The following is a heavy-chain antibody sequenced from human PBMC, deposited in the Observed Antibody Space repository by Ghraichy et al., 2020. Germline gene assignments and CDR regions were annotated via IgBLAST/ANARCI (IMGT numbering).Heavy chain of an antibody. CDR2: INPDSGDT. Sequence: ASVKVSCKTSGYTFIDFYIFWVRQAPGQGPEWMGWINPDSGDTNYVQRFQGRVTMTRDTSIATAYVELTRLTSDDTAVYYCERARTSGRHEYFQYWGQGTLVTVSS. CDR1: GYTFIDFY. D-gene: IGHD1-14*01. J-gene: IGHJ1*01. CDR3: ERARTSGRHEYFQY. V-gene: IGHV1-2*02.